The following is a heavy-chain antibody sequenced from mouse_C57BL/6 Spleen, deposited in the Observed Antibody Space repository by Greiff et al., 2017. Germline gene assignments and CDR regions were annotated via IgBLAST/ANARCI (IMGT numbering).Heavy chain of an antibody. J-gene: IGHJ3*01. CDR1: GYTFTRYW. Sequence: QVQLQQPGAELVKPGASVKMSCKASGYTFTRYWITWVKQRPGQGLEWIGDIYPGSGSTNYNEKFKSKATLTVDTSSSTAYMQLSSLTSEDSAVYYWARENYYGSSQFAYWGQGTLVTVAA. V-gene: IGHV1-55*01. CDR2: IYPGSGST. CDR3: ARENYYGSSQFAY. D-gene: IGHD1-1*01.